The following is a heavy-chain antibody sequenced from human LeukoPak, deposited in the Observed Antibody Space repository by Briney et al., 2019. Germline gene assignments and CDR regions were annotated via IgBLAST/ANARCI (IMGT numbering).Heavy chain of an antibody. J-gene: IGHJ4*02. V-gene: IGHV3-33*01. CDR3: ARVRSSGYYFNFDY. CDR1: GFTFSSYG. CDR2: IWYDGSNK. Sequence: GGSLRLSCVASGFTFSSYGMHWVRQAPGKGLEWVAVIWYDGSNKYYADSVKGRFTISRDNSKNTLYLQMNSLRAEDTAVYYCARVRSSGYYFNFDYWGQGTLVTVSS. D-gene: IGHD3-22*01.